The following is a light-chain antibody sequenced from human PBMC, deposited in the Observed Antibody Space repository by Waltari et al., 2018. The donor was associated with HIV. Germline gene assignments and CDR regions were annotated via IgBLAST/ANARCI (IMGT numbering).Light chain of an antibody. CDR3: SSYTSSTTYV. J-gene: IGLJ1*01. V-gene: IGLV2-14*03. Sequence: QSALTQPASVSGSPGQSITISCTGTSNDVGRSNYVSWHHQHPGEAPKLIIHDVSDRPSVISNRFSGSKSGNTASLTISGLQTEDEADYYCSSYTSSTTYVFGTGTRVTVL. CDR1: SNDVGRSNY. CDR2: DVS.